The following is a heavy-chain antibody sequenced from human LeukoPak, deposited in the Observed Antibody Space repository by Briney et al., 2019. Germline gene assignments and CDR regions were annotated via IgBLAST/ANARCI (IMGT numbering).Heavy chain of an antibody. D-gene: IGHD4-23*01. CDR1: GYRFATYW. V-gene: IGHV5-51*01. J-gene: IGHJ4*02. CDR3: ARRDFGGNSYFDY. Sequence: GESLKISCKGSGYRFATYWIGWVRQMPGEGLEWMGTIYPDDSDTRYSPSFQGQVTISVDKSISTAYLHWSSLKASDTAIYYCARRDFGGNSYFDYWGQGTLVTVSS. CDR2: IYPDDSDT.